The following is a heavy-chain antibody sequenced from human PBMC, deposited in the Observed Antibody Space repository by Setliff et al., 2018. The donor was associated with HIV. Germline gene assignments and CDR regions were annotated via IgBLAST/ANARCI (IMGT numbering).Heavy chain of an antibody. V-gene: IGHV4-31*03. CDR3: ATDRGMYYNELDP. CDR1: GGAIASGGYY. CDR2: IYHRGNT. J-gene: IGHJ5*02. Sequence: SETLSLTCTVSGGAIASGGYYWSWMRQHPGKGLEWIGFIYHRGNTHYNSSLESRLTISVDTSKNRFSLKLTSVTAADTAVYYCATDRGMYYNELDPWGQGMLVTVSS. D-gene: IGHD3-22*01.